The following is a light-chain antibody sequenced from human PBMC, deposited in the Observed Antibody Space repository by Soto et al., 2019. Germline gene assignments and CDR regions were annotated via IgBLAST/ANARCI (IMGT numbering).Light chain of an antibody. CDR1: QDVSNY. CDR2: AAS. J-gene: IGKJ1*01. V-gene: IGKV1-33*01. CDR3: QQYDDWPWT. Sequence: DIQMTQSPSSLSASVGDRVTITCQASQDVSNYLNWYQQKLGKAPKLLIYAASTLQSGVPSRFSGSGSGTEFILTISSLQSEDFAFYYCQQYDDWPWTFGQGTKVDIK.